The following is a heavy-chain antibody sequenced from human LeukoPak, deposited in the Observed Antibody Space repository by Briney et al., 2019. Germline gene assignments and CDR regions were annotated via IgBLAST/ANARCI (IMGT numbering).Heavy chain of an antibody. J-gene: IGHJ4*02. CDR1: GYTFTGYY. Sequence: ASVKVSCKASGYTFTGYYMHWVRQAPGQGLEWMGWINPNSGGTNYAQKFQGRVTMTTDASTSTAYMELRSLRSDDTAVYFCARDQTYFESSGYYCDSWGQGTLVTVSS. D-gene: IGHD3-22*01. V-gene: IGHV1-2*02. CDR2: INPNSGGT. CDR3: ARDQTYFESSGYYCDS.